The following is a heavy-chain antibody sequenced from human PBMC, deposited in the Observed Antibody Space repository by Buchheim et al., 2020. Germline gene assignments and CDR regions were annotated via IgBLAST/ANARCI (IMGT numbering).Heavy chain of an antibody. D-gene: IGHD3-3*01. V-gene: IGHV4-30-4*01. CDR2: IYYSGST. CDR3: ARVVPNYYDFWSGYYTGGKFDY. CDR1: GGSISSGDYY. J-gene: IGHJ4*02. Sequence: QVQLQESGPGLVKPSQTLSLTCTVSGGSISSGDYYWSWIRQPPGKGLEWIGYIYYSGSTYYNPSLKSRVTISVDTSKNQFSLKLSSVTAADTAVYYCARVVPNYYDFWSGYYTGGKFDYWGQGTL.